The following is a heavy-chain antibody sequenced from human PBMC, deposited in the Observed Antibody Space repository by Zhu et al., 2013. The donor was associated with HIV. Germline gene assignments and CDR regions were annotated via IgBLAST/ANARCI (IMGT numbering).Heavy chain of an antibody. CDR1: GVTFSTSI. D-gene: IGHD3-22*01. J-gene: IGHJ3*02. V-gene: IGHV1-69*06. CDR2: IIPMFGEA. Sequence: QVQLVQSGAEVKNPGSSVKVSCRTSGVTFSTSIITWVRLAPGHGLEWMGGIIPMFGEAKYAQKLQGRVTITVDTSTSTVYMELKSLRSEDTALYFCARRHYADTGAYSNDPFDIWGQGTVVTVSS. CDR3: ARRHYADTGAYSNDPFDI.